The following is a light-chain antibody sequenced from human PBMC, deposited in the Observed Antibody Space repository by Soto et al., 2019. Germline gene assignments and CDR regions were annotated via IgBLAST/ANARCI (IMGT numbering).Light chain of an antibody. CDR1: QSISTW. J-gene: IGKJ1*01. Sequence: SQCPSALSASVGDRVTIPCRASQSISTWLAWYQQKPGKAPKLLIYAASSLQSGVPSRFSGSGSGTDFTLTISSLQPEDFATYYCQQSYSTPWTLGQGTMVDIK. V-gene: IGKV1-39*01. CDR3: QQSYSTPWT. CDR2: AAS.